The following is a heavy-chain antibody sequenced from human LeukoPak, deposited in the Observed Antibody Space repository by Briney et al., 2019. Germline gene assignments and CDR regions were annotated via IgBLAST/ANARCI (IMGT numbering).Heavy chain of an antibody. CDR2: ISGSGGST. J-gene: IGHJ5*02. D-gene: IGHD6-19*01. V-gene: IGHV3-23*01. CDR1: GFTFSSYA. Sequence: GGSLRLSCAASGFTFSSYAMSWVRQAPGKGLEWVSAISGSGGSTYYADSVKGRFTISRDDSKNTLYLQMNSLRAEDTAVYYCAKDTYSSGWYDDWGQGTLVTVSS. CDR3: AKDTYSSGWYDD.